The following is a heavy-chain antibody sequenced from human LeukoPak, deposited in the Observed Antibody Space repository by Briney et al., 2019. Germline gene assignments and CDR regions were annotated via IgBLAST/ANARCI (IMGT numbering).Heavy chain of an antibody. Sequence: PSETLSLTCAVYGGSFSGYYWSWIRQPPGKGLEWIGEINHSGSTNYNPSLKSRVTISVDTSKNQFSLKLSSVTAADTAVYYCARSTGPFDYWGQGTQVTVSS. J-gene: IGHJ4*02. CDR2: INHSGST. V-gene: IGHV4-34*01. CDR3: ARSTGPFDY. D-gene: IGHD1-1*01. CDR1: GGSFSGYY.